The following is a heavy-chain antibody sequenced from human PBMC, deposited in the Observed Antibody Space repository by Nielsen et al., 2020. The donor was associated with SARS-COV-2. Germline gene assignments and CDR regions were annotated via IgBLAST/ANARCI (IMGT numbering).Heavy chain of an antibody. CDR3: ARGKRGVAFDV. CDR2: IYFSGST. Sequence: PETLSLTCTASGGSISGYYWNWIRQPPGKGLEWIGYIYFSGSTTYNPSLKSRVTISVDTSKSHFSLKLNSVTAADTADYYCARGKRGVAFDVWGQGSMVTVSS. V-gene: IGHV4-59*01. CDR1: GGSISGYY. J-gene: IGHJ3*01. D-gene: IGHD3-10*01.